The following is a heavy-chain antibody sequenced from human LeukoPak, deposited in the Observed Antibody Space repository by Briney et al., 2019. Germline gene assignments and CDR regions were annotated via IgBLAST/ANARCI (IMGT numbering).Heavy chain of an antibody. V-gene: IGHV3-7*01. J-gene: IGHJ6*03. CDR1: GFTFSSYW. Sequence: GGSLRLSCAASGFTFSSYWMSWVRQAPGKGLEWVANIKQDGSEKYYVDSVKGRFTISRDNAKNSLYLQMNSLRAEDTAVYYCARGYDRAYYYYYYMDVWGKGTTVTVSS. CDR2: IKQDGSEK. CDR3: ARGYDRAYYYYYYMDV. D-gene: IGHD1-14*01.